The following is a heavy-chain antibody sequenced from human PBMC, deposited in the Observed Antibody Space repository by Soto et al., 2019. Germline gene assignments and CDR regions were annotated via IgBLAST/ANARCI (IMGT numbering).Heavy chain of an antibody. CDR2: ISYDGSNK. CDR3: ARGGRWLQGNDY. J-gene: IGHJ4*02. Sequence: QVQLVESGGGVVQPGRSLRLSCAASGFTFSNYALHWVRQAPGKGLEWVAVISYDGSNKFYADSVKGRFTISRDNSKNTLYVQINNLRPEDTAVYYCARGGRWLQGNDYWGQGTLVTVSS. D-gene: IGHD3-16*01. CDR1: GFTFSNYA. V-gene: IGHV3-30-3*01.